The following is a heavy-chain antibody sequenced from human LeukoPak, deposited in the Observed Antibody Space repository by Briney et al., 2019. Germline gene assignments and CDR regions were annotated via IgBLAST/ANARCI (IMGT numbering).Heavy chain of an antibody. J-gene: IGHJ3*02. CDR3: ARRWYYYDSSGNDAFDI. D-gene: IGHD3-22*01. V-gene: IGHV4-59*08. CDR2: IYYSGST. CDR1: GGSISSYY. Sequence: PSETLSLTCTVSGGSISSYYWSWIRQPPGKGLEWIGYIYYSGSTNYNPSLKSRVTISVDTSKNQFSLKLSSVTAADTAVYYCARRWYYYDSSGNDAFDIWGQGTMVTVSS.